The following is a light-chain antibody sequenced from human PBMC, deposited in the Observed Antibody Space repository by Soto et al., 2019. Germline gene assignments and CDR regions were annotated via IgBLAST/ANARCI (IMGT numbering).Light chain of an antibody. V-gene: IGKV3-11*01. CDR2: DAS. CDR3: QQRSNWWT. CDR1: QSVSSY. Sequence: EIVLTQSPATLSLSPGERATLCCRASQSVSSYLAWYQQKPGQAPRLLIYDASNRATGIPARFSGSGSGTDFTLTISSLVPEDFAVYYCQQRSNWWTFGQGTKVDI. J-gene: IGKJ1*01.